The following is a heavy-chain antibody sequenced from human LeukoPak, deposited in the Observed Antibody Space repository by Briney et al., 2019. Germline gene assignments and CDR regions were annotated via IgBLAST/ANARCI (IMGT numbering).Heavy chain of an antibody. CDR2: IYPGDSDT. V-gene: IGHV5-51*01. Sequence: GESLKISCKGSGYSFTSYWIGWVRQMPGKGLEWTGIIYPGDSDTRYSPSFQGQVTISADKSISTAYLQWSSLKASDTAMYYCARLRIAAAAPGGNWFDPWGQGTLVTVSS. D-gene: IGHD6-13*01. CDR1: GYSFTSYW. J-gene: IGHJ5*02. CDR3: ARLRIAAAAPGGNWFDP.